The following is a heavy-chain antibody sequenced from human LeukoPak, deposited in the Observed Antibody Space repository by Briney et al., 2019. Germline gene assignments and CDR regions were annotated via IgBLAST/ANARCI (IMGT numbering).Heavy chain of an antibody. D-gene: IGHD1-26*01. CDR2: IYYSGST. V-gene: IGHV4-39*07. CDR1: GGSISSSSYY. Sequence: SETLSLTCTVSGGSISSSSYYWGWIRQPPGKGLEWIGSIYYSGSTYYNPSLKSRVTVSVDTSKNQFSLKLSSVTAADTAVYYCARVSWFGYSGSYSGYFDYWGQGTLVTVSS. J-gene: IGHJ4*02. CDR3: ARVSWFGYSGSYSGYFDY.